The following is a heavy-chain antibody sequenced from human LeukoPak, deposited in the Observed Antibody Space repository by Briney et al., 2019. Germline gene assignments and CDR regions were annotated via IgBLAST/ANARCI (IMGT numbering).Heavy chain of an antibody. Sequence: PSETLSLTCTVSGGSISSNSYYWGWIRQPPGKGLEWIGSIYYSGSTYYNPSLKSRVTISIDTSKNQFSLKLTSVTAADTAVYYCARGLPKNDYGDYGGTWFDPWGQGTLVTVSS. CDR3: ARGLPKNDYGDYGGTWFDP. V-gene: IGHV4-39*07. CDR2: IYYSGST. J-gene: IGHJ5*02. CDR1: GGSISSNSYY. D-gene: IGHD4-17*01.